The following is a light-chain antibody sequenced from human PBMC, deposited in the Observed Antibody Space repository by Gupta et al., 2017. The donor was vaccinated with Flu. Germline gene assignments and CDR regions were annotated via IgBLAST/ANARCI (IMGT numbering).Light chain of an antibody. J-gene: IGLJ3*02. CDR2: ENN. V-gene: IGLV1-51*02. Sequence: QSVLTQPPAVSAAPVQKVTISCSGSSSNIGNNYVSWYQQLPGTAPKLLIYENNKRPSGIPDRFSGSKSGTSANLGSTGLQTGDDADYYCGTWDSSVSAWVFGGGTKLTVL. CDR1: SSNIGNNY. CDR3: GTWDSSVSAWV.